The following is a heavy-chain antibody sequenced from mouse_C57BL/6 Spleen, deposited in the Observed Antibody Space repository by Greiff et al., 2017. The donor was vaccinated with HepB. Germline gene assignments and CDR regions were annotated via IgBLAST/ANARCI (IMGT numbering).Heavy chain of an antibody. CDR1: GFNIKDDY. CDR2: IDPENGDT. CDR3: TFYYGNYVDY. J-gene: IGHJ2*01. V-gene: IGHV14-4*01. Sequence: VQLQQSGAELVRPGASVKLSCTASGFNIKDDYMHWVKQRPEQGLEWIGWIDPENGDTEYASKFQGKATITADTSSNTANLHLSTLTSEDTAVYYCTFYYGNYVDYWGQGTTLTVSS. D-gene: IGHD2-1*01.